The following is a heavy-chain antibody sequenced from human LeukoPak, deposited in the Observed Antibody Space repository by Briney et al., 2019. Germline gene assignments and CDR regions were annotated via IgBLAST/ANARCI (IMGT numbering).Heavy chain of an antibody. D-gene: IGHD3-22*01. CDR3: AKGLWYYYDSSGYVDY. J-gene: IGHJ4*02. CDR2: ISYDGSNE. V-gene: IGHV3-30*04. CDR1: GFTSSSYV. Sequence: GGSLRLSCAASGFTSSSYVMHWVRQAPGKGLEWVAIISYDGSNEYYADSVKGRFTISRDNSKNTLYLQMNSLRAEDTAVYYCAKGLWYYYDSSGYVDYWGQGTLVTVSS.